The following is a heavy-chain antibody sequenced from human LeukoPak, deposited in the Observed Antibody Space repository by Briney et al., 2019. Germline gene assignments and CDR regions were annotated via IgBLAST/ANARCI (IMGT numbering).Heavy chain of an antibody. CDR3: ARQYYYDSSGYYYVPFDP. Sequence: KVSCTGSGYSFTSDWIGWVRQMPGKGLGGMGSIYPGDSDTGYTPSLQGQVTISADKSITTPYLQWSSLKATHTAMHYCARQYYYDSSGYYYVPFDPWGQGTLVTVSS. CDR2: IYPGDSDT. J-gene: IGHJ5*02. D-gene: IGHD3-22*01. V-gene: IGHV5-51*01. CDR1: GYSFTSDW.